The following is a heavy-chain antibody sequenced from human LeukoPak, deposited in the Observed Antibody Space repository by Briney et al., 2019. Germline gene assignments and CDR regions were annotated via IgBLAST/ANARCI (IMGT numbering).Heavy chain of an antibody. V-gene: IGHV3-30*02. J-gene: IGHJ1*01. CDR3: AKDRRVWSGRAEYFQH. CDR2: IRYDGSNK. CDR1: GFTFSSYG. Sequence: GGSLRLSCAASGFTFSSYGMHWVRQAPGKGLEWVAFIRYDGSNKYYADSVKGRFTISRDNSKNTLYLQMNSLRAEDTAVYYCAKDRRVWSGRAEYFQHWGQGTLVTVSS. D-gene: IGHD3-3*01.